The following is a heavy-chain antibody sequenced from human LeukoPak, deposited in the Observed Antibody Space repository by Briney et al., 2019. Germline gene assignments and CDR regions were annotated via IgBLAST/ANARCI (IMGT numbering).Heavy chain of an antibody. CDR1: GFTFSSYA. CDR2: IKQERGQE. D-gene: IGHD5-18*01. V-gene: IGHV3-7*03. Sequence: GGSLRLSCAASGFTFSSYAMHWVRQAPGKGLEWVANIKQERGQEYYVDSVKGRFTISKDSAKNSLYLQMNSLRVEDTAMYYCASLDTAKQPLANHWGQGTLVTVSS. CDR3: ASLDTAKQPLANH. J-gene: IGHJ5*02.